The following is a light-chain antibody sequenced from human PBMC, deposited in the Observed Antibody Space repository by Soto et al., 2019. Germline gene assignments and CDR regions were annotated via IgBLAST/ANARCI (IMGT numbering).Light chain of an antibody. V-gene: IGKV1-5*01. CDR3: QQYNTLSGT. J-gene: IGKJ1*01. Sequence: DIQMTQSPSTLSGSVGDRVTITCRASQTISIWLAWYQQKPGKAPKLLIYDASTLESGVPSRFSGSGFGTEISLTISSLQPDDFASYYCQQYNTLSGTFGQGTKVDIK. CDR1: QTISIW. CDR2: DAS.